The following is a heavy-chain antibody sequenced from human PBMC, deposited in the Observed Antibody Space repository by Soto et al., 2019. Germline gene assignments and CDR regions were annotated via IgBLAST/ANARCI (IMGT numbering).Heavy chain of an antibody. CDR2: IYWDDDK. D-gene: IGHD3-3*01. CDR3: AHRVLRTVFGLVTTTAIYFDF. Sequence: KESGPTVVKPTETLTLTCTFSGFSLTTSGVGVGWVRQSPGKAPEWLALIYWDDDKRYSTSLNSRLIITKDTSKNQLVLTMANVDPADTATYYCAHRVLRTVFGLVTTTAIYFDFWGPGTPVVVSS. CDR1: GFSLTTSGVG. J-gene: IGHJ4*02. V-gene: IGHV2-5*02.